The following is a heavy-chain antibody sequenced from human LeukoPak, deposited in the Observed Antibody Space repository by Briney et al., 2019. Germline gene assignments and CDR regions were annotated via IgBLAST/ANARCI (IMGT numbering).Heavy chain of an antibody. CDR2: IYYSGNT. CDR1: GGSISSSSYY. Sequence: PSETLSLTCTVSGGSISSSSYYWGWLRQPPGKGLEWIGSIYYSGNTYYNPSLKSRVIISIDTSNNKFSLKLSAVTAADTAVYFCERHGDTYYYYSSGVYWGQGTLVTVSS. V-gene: IGHV4-39*01. J-gene: IGHJ4*02. D-gene: IGHD3-22*01. CDR3: ERHGDTYYYYSSGVY.